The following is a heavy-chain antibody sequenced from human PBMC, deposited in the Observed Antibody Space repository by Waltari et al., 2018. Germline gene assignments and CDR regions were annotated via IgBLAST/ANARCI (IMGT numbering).Heavy chain of an antibody. CDR2: IGSSGQTT. D-gene: IGHD6-13*01. V-gene: IGHV3-48*03. CDR1: GFSFGNFE. CDR3: ARGYSRTWDGNWFDP. Sequence: EVQLVESGGGLVQPGGSLRLSCEGSGFSFGNFEMDWVRKAPGKGLEWVSYIGSSGQTTYYADSVKGRFTVSRDNAKNSLYLQMDSLRTEDTAVYYCARGYSRTWDGNWFDPWGQGTLVTVSS. J-gene: IGHJ5*02.